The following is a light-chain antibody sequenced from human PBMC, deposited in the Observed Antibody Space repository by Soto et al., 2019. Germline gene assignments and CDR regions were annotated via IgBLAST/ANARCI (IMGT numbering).Light chain of an antibody. CDR3: MQAIQTPFT. Sequence: DIVMTQSPLSLPVIPGEPASISCRSSQSLLHSNGYSYLAWYLQKPGKSPQLLIYLGSNRACGVPARFSGSGSGTDFTLKISSVEAEDVAVYYCMQAIQTPFTFGGGTKVDIK. CDR2: LGS. J-gene: IGKJ4*01. CDR1: QSLLHSNGYSY. V-gene: IGKV2-28*01.